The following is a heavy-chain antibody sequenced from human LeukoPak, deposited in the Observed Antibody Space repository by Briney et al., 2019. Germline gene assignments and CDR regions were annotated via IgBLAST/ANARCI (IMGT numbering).Heavy chain of an antibody. CDR3: ARAAYDSSGYLTL. D-gene: IGHD3-22*01. V-gene: IGHV3-23*01. CDR1: GFTFSSYA. Sequence: GGSLRLSCAASGFTFSSYAMTWVRQAPGKGLEWVSAISGSGGSTYYADSVKGRFTISRDNSKNTLYLQMNSLRAEDTAVYYCARAAYDSSGYLTLWGQGTLVTVSS. J-gene: IGHJ4*02. CDR2: ISGSGGST.